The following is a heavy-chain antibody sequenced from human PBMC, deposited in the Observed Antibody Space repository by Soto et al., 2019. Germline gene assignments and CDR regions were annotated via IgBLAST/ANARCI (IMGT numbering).Heavy chain of an antibody. J-gene: IGHJ6*03. D-gene: IGHD3-10*01. CDR3: ARENRGDGAGSYSAYYYYYMDV. CDR1: GGTFSSYA. V-gene: IGHV1-69*13. CDR2: IIPIFGTA. Sequence: SVKVSCKASGGTFSSYAISWVRQAPGQGLEWMGGIIPIFGTANYAQKFQGRVTITADESTSTAYMELSSLRSEDTAVYYCARENRGDGAGSYSAYYYYYMDVWGKGTTVTVPS.